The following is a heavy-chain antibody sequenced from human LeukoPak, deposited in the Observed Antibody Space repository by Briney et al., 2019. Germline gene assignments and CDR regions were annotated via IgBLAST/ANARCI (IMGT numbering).Heavy chain of an antibody. CDR1: GGSISSYY. D-gene: IGHD6-19*01. J-gene: IGHJ4*02. CDR2: IHYSGST. CDR3: ARGGDSSGWKRGFDY. V-gene: IGHV4-59*08. Sequence: SETLSLTCTVSGGSISSYYWSWIRQPPGKGLEWIGYIHYSGSTNYNPSLKSRVTISVDTSKNQFSLKLSSVTAADTAVYYCARGGDSSGWKRGFDYWGQGTLVTVSS.